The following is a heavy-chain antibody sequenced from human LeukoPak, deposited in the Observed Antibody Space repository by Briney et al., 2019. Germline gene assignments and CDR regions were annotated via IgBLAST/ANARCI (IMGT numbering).Heavy chain of an antibody. CDR2: IYHSGTT. CDR1: GFTFSSYW. CDR3: ARVVCGSDCPLGWVDT. D-gene: IGHD2-21*02. J-gene: IGHJ5*02. Sequence: PGGSLRLSCAASGFTFSSYWMSWVRQAPGKGLEWIGQIYHSGTTNDNPSLKSRITMSLDQSKNQFSLRLTSVSAADTAIYYCARVVCGSDCPLGWVDTWGQGTLVTVSS. V-gene: IGHV4-4*02.